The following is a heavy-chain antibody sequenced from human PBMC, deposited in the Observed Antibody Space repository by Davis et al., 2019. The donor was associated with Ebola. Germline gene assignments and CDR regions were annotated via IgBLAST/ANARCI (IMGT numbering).Heavy chain of an antibody. J-gene: IGHJ5*02. Sequence: MPSETLSLTCAVYGGSFSGYYWSWIRQPPGKGLEWIGEINHSGSTNYNTSLKSRVTISVDTSKNQFSLKLSSVTAAETAVYYCARRGSGCSSTSCYSWFDPWGQGTLVTVSS. CDR3: ARRGSGCSSTSCYSWFDP. CDR1: GGSFSGYY. D-gene: IGHD2-2*01. CDR2: INHSGST. V-gene: IGHV4-34*01.